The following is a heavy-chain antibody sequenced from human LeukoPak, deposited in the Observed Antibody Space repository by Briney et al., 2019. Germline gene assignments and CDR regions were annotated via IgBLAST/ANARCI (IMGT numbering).Heavy chain of an antibody. D-gene: IGHD3-22*01. Sequence: SETLSLTCTVSGDSISSSSYYWGWIRQPPGQGLEWIGSIYYSGSTYYNPSLKSPVTISVDTSKNQFSLKLSSVTAADTAVFYCARLIPLRYYDSSGYFDYWGQGTLLTVSS. CDR2: IYYSGST. J-gene: IGHJ4*02. CDR1: GDSISSSSYY. V-gene: IGHV4-39*01. CDR3: ARLIPLRYYDSSGYFDY.